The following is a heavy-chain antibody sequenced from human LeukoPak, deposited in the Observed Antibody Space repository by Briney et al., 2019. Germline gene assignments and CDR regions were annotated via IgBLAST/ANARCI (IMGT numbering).Heavy chain of an antibody. CDR1: GFTFSSYW. CDR2: IKQDGSEK. Sequence: GGSLRLSCAASGFTFSSYWMSWVRQAPGKGLEWVANIKQDGSEKYYVDSVKGRFTISRDNAKNSLYLQMSSLRAEDTAVYYCASVSGYDYADQFDYWGQGTLVTVSS. V-gene: IGHV3-7*01. J-gene: IGHJ4*02. D-gene: IGHD5-12*01. CDR3: ASVSGYDYADQFDY.